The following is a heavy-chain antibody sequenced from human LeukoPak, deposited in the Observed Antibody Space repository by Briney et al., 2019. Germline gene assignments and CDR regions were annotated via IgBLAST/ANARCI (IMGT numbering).Heavy chain of an antibody. CDR2: ISAYNGNT. V-gene: IGHV1-18*04. CDR3: ARARLVRGWFDS. D-gene: IGHD2-2*01. Sequence: ASVKVSCKASGYTFTSYGINWVRQAPGQGLEWTGWISAYNGNTNYAQKYQGRVTMTTDTSTSTAYMEVRSLRSDDTAVYYCARARLVRGWFDSWGQGTLVTVSS. CDR1: GYTFTSYG. J-gene: IGHJ5*01.